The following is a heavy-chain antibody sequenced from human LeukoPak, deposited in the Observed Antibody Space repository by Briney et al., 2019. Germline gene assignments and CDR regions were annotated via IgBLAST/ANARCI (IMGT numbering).Heavy chain of an antibody. CDR1: GGSISSYY. V-gene: IGHV4-59*01. CDR3: ARAPHRKDAFDI. Sequence: SGTLSLTCTVSGGSISSYYWSWIRQPPGKGLEWIGYIYYSGSTNYNPSLKSRVTISVDTSKNQFSLKLGSVTAADTAVYYCARAPHRKDAFDIWGQGTMVTVSS. CDR2: IYYSGST. J-gene: IGHJ3*02.